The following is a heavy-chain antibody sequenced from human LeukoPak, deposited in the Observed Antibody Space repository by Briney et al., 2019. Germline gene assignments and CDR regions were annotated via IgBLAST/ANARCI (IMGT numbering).Heavy chain of an antibody. J-gene: IGHJ4*02. CDR3: TRGGVAVAGTGDY. D-gene: IGHD6-19*01. V-gene: IGHV3-74*01. Sequence: GGSLRLSCAASGFTFRNYWMHWVRQTPWKGLVWVSHINSDGSSTNYADSVKGRFTISRDNAKNTLYLQMNSLRAEDTAVYYCTRGGVAVAGTGDYWGQGTLVTVSS. CDR1: GFTFRNYW. CDR2: INSDGSST.